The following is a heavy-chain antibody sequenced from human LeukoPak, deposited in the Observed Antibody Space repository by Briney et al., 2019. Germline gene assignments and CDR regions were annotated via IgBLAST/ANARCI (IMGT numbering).Heavy chain of an antibody. CDR1: GYTLTSYG. V-gene: IGHV1-18*01. D-gene: IGHD2-2*01. J-gene: IGHJ6*02. Sequence: ASGKVSCKASGYTLTSYGISWVRQAPGQGLEWMGWISAYNGNTNYAQKLQGRVTMTTDTSTSTAYIELRSLRSADTAVYCCARDIVVVPAARYYYYYYGMDVWGQGTTVTVSS. CDR2: ISAYNGNT. CDR3: ARDIVVVPAARYYYYYYGMDV.